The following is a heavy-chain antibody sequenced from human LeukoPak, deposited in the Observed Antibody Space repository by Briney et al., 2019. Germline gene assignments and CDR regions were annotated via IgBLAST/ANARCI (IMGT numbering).Heavy chain of an antibody. CDR1: GYTLTELS. CDR2: FDPEDGET. J-gene: IGHJ4*02. Sequence: GASVKVSCKVSGYTLTELSMHWVRQAPGKGLEWMGGFDPEDGETIYAQKFQGRVTMTTDTSTSTAYMELRSLRSDDTAVYYCARDKDHNFDYWGQGTLVTVSS. D-gene: IGHD1-14*01. CDR3: ARDKDHNFDY. V-gene: IGHV1-24*01.